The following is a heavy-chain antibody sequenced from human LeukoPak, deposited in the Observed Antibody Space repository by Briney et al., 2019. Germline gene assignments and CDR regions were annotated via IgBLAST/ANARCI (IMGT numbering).Heavy chain of an antibody. Sequence: PGGSLRLSCAASEFIVSSNYMTWVRQAPGKGLEWVSVIYSGGRTYYADSVKGRFTISRDNSKNTLYLQMNSLRAEDTAMYYCARVTGYYNYYMDVWGKGTTVTVSS. J-gene: IGHJ6*03. CDR2: IYSGGRT. CDR3: ARVTGYYNYYMDV. CDR1: EFIVSSNY. V-gene: IGHV3-53*01.